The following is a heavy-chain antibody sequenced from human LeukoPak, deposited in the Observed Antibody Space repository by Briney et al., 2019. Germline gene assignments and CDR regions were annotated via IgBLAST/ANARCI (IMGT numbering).Heavy chain of an antibody. J-gene: IGHJ4*02. D-gene: IGHD2-2*01. Sequence: GGSLRLSCAASGFTFSSYAMSWVRQAPGKGLEWVSAISGSGGSTYYADSVKGRFTISRDNSKNMLYLQMNSLRAEDTAVYYCAKDMTCSSTSCYWFRPFDYWGQGTLVTVSS. CDR1: GFTFSSYA. V-gene: IGHV3-23*01. CDR2: ISGSGGST. CDR3: AKDMTCSSTSCYWFRPFDY.